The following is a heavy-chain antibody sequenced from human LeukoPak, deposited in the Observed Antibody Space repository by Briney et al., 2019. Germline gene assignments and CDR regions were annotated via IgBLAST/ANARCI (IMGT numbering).Heavy chain of an antibody. J-gene: IGHJ6*02. CDR3: SREYFDWSRNYYYGIDV. CDR2: MWYDGSNK. Sequence: GGSLRLSCAASGFTFNNYGMHWVRQAPGKGLGWMAFMWYDGSNKYYADSVKGRFTISRDNSKNTLYLQMNNLRAEDTAVYYCSREYFDWSRNYYYGIDVWGQGTTVTVSS. D-gene: IGHD3-9*01. CDR1: GFTFNNYG. V-gene: IGHV3-33*01.